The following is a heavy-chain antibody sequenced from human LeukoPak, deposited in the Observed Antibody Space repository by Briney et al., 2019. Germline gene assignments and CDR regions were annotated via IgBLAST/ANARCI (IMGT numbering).Heavy chain of an antibody. CDR1: GGSFSGYY. CDR3: ARQSRGSSSSRDYFDY. CDR2: INHSGST. V-gene: IGHV4-34*01. J-gene: IGHJ4*02. D-gene: IGHD6-6*01. Sequence: SETLSLTCAVYGGSFSGYYWSWIRQPPGKGLEWIGEINHSGSTNYNPSLKSRVTISVDTSKNQFSLKLSSVTAADTAVYYCARQSRGSSSSRDYFDYWGQGTLVTVSS.